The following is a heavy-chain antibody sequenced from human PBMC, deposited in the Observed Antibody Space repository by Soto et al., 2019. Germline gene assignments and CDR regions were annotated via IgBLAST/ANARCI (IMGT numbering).Heavy chain of an antibody. CDR2: ISGSGGIT. CDR3: AKGALTVLPYFDY. V-gene: IGHV3-23*01. Sequence: SLRLSCVVSGFTFSSYVMSWVRQAPGKGLEWVSGISGSGGITYYADSVKGRFTISRVNSKNTVYLQINSPRAEDTAVYFCAKGALTVLPYFDYWGQGMLVTVSS. J-gene: IGHJ4*02. CDR1: GFTFSSYV. D-gene: IGHD4-17*01.